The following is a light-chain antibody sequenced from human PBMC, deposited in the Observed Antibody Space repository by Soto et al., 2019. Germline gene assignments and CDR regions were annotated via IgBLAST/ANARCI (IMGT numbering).Light chain of an antibody. CDR1: TGAVTSDHF. V-gene: IGLV7-46*01. CDR2: DTS. Sequence: QAVVTQEPSLTVSPGGTVTLTCGSSTGAVTSDHFPSWFQQRPGQAPTTLIYDTSNKHSWTPARFSGSLRGGRAALTLSGALPEDDADYYCLVSYNDDVGFGGGTKLTVL. CDR3: LVSYNDDVG. J-gene: IGLJ2*01.